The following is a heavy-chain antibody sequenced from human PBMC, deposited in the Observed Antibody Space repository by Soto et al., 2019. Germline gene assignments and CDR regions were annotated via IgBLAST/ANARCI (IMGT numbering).Heavy chain of an antibody. J-gene: IGHJ3*02. V-gene: IGHV4-4*02. CDR1: SGSISSINW. Sequence: SETLSLTCAVSSGSISSINWWGWVRQPPGKGLEWIGEIHHRGSINYSPSLSSRLTISVDKSKNQFSLNLSSVTAADTAVYYWARRTGREAFDIWGKGTMVT. D-gene: IGHD1-1*01. CDR3: ARRTGREAFDI. CDR2: IHHRGSI.